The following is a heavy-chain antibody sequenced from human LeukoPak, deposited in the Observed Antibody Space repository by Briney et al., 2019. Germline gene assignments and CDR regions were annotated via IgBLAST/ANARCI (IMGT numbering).Heavy chain of an antibody. Sequence: ASVKVSCKASGYTFTVYYMHWVRQAPGQGLERMGWINPKSGGTSYAQKFQGRVTMTRDTSITTAYMELSSLRSADTALYYCARDIGQGSSYLYDYWGQGTLVTVSP. CDR3: ARDIGQGSSYLYDY. CDR1: GYTFTVYY. CDR2: INPKSGGT. J-gene: IGHJ4*02. D-gene: IGHD6-13*01. V-gene: IGHV1-2*02.